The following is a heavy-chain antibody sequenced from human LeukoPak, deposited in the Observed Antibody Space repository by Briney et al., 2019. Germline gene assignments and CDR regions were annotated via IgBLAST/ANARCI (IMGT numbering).Heavy chain of an antibody. CDR3: AKDIQLWFDP. Sequence: GESLRLSCAASGFTFKKYWMNWVRQVPGKGLECLANIKEDGSETYYADSVKGRFTVSRDNAKNSLYLQMNSLRAEDTAVYYCAKDIQLWFDPWGQGTLVTVSS. CDR1: GFTFKKYW. CDR2: IKEDGSET. D-gene: IGHD5-18*01. V-gene: IGHV3-7*03. J-gene: IGHJ5*02.